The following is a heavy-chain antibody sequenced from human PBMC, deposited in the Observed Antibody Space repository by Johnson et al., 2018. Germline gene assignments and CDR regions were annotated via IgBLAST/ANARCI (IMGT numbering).Heavy chain of an antibody. Sequence: QVQLVQSGGGLVKPGGSLRLSCAASGFTFSDYYMSWIRQAPGKGLEWISYISSGGSTIDYADSMKGRFTISRDNAKNSLYLQMNSLRAEDTAVYYCAGAGIVGVLTARDAFDIWGQGTMVTVSS. V-gene: IGHV3-11*04. CDR3: AGAGIVGVLTARDAFDI. J-gene: IGHJ3*02. CDR2: ISSGGSTI. CDR1: GFTFSDYY. D-gene: IGHD2-15*01.